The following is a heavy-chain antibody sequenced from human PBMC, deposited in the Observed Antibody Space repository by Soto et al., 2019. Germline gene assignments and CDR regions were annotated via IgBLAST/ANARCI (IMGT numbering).Heavy chain of an antibody. D-gene: IGHD5-12*01. CDR3: ARGPARLGMDV. J-gene: IGHJ6*02. CDR2: IYYSGST. Sequence: SSETLSLTCTVSGGSISSYYWSWIRQPPGKGLEWIGYIYYSGSTNYNPSLKSRVTISVDTSKNQFSLKLSSVTAADTAVYYCARGPARLGMDVWGQGTTVTVSS. CDR1: GGSISSYY. V-gene: IGHV4-59*01.